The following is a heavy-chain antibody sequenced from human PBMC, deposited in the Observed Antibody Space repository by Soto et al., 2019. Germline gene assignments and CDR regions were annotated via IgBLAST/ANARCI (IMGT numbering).Heavy chain of an antibody. D-gene: IGHD2-15*01. CDR1: GGSISSYY. CDR3: ARGGGDIVVVVAATLGDAFDI. J-gene: IGHJ3*02. V-gene: IGHV4-59*01. CDR2: IYYSGST. Sequence: SETLSLTCTVSGGSISSYYWSWIRQPPGKGLEWIGYIYYSGSTNYNPSLKSRVTISVDTSKNQFSLKLSSVTAADTAVYCCARGGGDIVVVVAATLGDAFDIWGQGTMVTVSS.